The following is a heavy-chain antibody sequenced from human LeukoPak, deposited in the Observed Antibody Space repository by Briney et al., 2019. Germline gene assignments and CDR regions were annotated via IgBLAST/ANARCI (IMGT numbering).Heavy chain of an antibody. CDR2: ISGSGGST. Sequence: GGSLRLSCAAPGFTFSSYAMSWVRQAPGKGLEWVSAISGSGGSTYYADSVKGRFTISRDNSKNTLYLQMNSLRAEDTAVYYCAKGRYSRTPGQQAHWGQGTLVTVSS. D-gene: IGHD6-13*01. CDR1: GFTFSSYA. CDR3: AKGRYSRTPGQQAH. V-gene: IGHV3-23*01. J-gene: IGHJ4*02.